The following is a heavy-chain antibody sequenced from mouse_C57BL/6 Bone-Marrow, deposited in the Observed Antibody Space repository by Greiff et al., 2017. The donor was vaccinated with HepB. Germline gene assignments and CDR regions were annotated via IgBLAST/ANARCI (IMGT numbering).Heavy chain of an antibody. CDR1: GFTFTDYY. V-gene: IGHV7-3*01. CDR2: IRNKANGYTT. CDR3: AIPLNVYAMDY. J-gene: IGHJ4*01. Sequence: EVMLVESGGGLVQPGGCLSLSCAASGFTFTDYYMSWVRQPPGKALEWLGFIRNKANGYTTEYSASVKGRFTISRDNSQRILYLQMNALRAEDSATYYCAIPLNVYAMDYWGQGTSVTVSS.